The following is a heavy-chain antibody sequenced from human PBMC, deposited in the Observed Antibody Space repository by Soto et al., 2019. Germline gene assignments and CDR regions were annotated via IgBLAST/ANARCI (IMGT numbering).Heavy chain of an antibody. J-gene: IGHJ5*02. D-gene: IGHD2-15*01. V-gene: IGHV1-2*04. CDR1: GYTFTGYY. Sequence: QVQLVQSGAEVKKPGASVKVSCKASGYTFTGYYMHWVRQAPGQGLEWMGWINPNSGGPNYAQKFQGWVTMHRDTSISTAYRELSRLSSDDTAVYYCARGAPRYCSGGSCFNWFDPWGQGTLVTVSS. CDR2: INPNSGGP. CDR3: ARGAPRYCSGGSCFNWFDP.